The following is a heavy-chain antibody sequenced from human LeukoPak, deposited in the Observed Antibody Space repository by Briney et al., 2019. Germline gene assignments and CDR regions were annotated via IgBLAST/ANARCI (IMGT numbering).Heavy chain of an antibody. Sequence: ASVKVSCKASGYTFTNYGISWVRQAPGKGLEWMGGFDPEDGETIYAQKFQGRVTMTEDTSTDTAYMELSSLRSEDTAVYYCATVHHGGWQQQGPFDYWGQGTLVTVSS. J-gene: IGHJ4*02. CDR3: ATVHHGGWQQQGPFDY. CDR2: FDPEDGET. D-gene: IGHD6-13*01. V-gene: IGHV1-24*01. CDR1: GYTFTNYG.